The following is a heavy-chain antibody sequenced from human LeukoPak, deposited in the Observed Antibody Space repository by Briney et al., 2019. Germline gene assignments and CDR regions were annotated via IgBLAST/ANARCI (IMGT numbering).Heavy chain of an antibody. CDR3: ARDLHYSSGWYVYYYYGMDV. Sequence: GRSLRLSCAASGFTFSSYGMHWVRQAPGKGLEWVAVIWYDGSNKYYADSVKGRFTISRDNSKNTLYLQMNCLRAEDTAVYYCARDLHYSSGWYVYYYYGMDVWGQGTTVTVSS. CDR1: GFTFSSYG. J-gene: IGHJ6*02. CDR2: IWYDGSNK. V-gene: IGHV3-33*01. D-gene: IGHD6-19*01.